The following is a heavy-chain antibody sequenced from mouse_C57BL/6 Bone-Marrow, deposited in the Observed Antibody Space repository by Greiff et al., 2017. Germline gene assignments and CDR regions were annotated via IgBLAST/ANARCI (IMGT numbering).Heavy chain of an antibody. Sequence: VQLQQPGAELVMPGASVKLSCKASGYTFTSYWMHWVKQRPGQGLEWIGEIDPSDSYTNYNQKFKGKSTLTVDKSSSTAYMQLSSLTSEDSAVYYCARDGYYPPWFAYWGKGTLVTVSA. J-gene: IGHJ3*01. D-gene: IGHD2-3*01. CDR2: IDPSDSYT. CDR1: GYTFTSYW. V-gene: IGHV1-69*01. CDR3: ARDGYYPPWFAY.